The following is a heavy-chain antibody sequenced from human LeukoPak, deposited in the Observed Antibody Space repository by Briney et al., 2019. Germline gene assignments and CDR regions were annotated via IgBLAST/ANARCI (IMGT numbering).Heavy chain of an antibody. D-gene: IGHD6-13*01. CDR1: GFTVSSYG. CDR3: AKARIAAAGTGAFDV. V-gene: IGHV3-23*01. J-gene: IGHJ3*01. Sequence: GGSLRLSCAASGFTVSSYGMTWVRQAPGKGLEWVSAFSATDGSAQYAESVRGRFTISRDNSKNSLYLQMNSLRDEDTAVYFSAKARIAAAGTGAFDVWGQGTMVTVSS. CDR2: FSATDGSA.